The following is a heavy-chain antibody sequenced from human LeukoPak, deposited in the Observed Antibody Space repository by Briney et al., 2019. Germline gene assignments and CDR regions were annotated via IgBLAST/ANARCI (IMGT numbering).Heavy chain of an antibody. Sequence: GGSLRLSCAASGFTFSSYSMNWVRQAPGKGLEWVSYISSSSSTIYYADSVKGRFTISRDNAKNSLYLQMNSLRAEDTAVYYCARDFRRSYSYGKGVIDYWGQGTLVTVSS. CDR1: GFTFSSYS. J-gene: IGHJ4*02. D-gene: IGHD5-18*01. CDR2: ISSSSSTI. V-gene: IGHV3-48*04. CDR3: ARDFRRSYSYGKGVIDY.